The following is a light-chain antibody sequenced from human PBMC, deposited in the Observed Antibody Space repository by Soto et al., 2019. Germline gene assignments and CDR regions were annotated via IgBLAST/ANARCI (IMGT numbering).Light chain of an antibody. CDR1: ISDVGGYDY. CDR3: SSYTSSSIWV. V-gene: IGLV2-14*01. Sequence: QSALTQPASVSGSPGQSITISCTGNISDVGGYDYVSWYQHHPGKAPKLMIYEVSNRPSGVSHRFSGSKSGDTASLTISGLQAEDEADYHCSSYTSSSIWVFGGGTKLTVL. CDR2: EVS. J-gene: IGLJ3*02.